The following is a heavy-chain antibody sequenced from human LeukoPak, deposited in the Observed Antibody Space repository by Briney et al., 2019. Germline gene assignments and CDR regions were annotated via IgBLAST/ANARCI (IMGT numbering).Heavy chain of an antibody. CDR3: ARCGTYYYASGSPSGAFDI. V-gene: IGHV1-18*01. Sequence: GASVKVSCKASGYTFTNYGISWVRQAPGQGLEWVGWISAYNGNTNYEQKLQDRVTMTTDTSTKTAYLELRSLRSDDTAVYYCARCGTYYYASGSPSGAFDIWGQGTKVTVSS. CDR1: GYTFTNYG. D-gene: IGHD3-10*01. CDR2: ISAYNGNT. J-gene: IGHJ3*02.